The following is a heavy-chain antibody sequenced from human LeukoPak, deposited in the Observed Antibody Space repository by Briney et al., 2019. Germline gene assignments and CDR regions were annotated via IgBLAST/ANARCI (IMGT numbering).Heavy chain of an antibody. CDR2: IYYSGST. D-gene: IGHD5-18*01. J-gene: IGHJ4*02. V-gene: IGHV4-39*01. CDR3: ARHRGYRNPADS. Sequence: SETLSLTCTVSGGSISSSSYYWGWIRQPPGKGLEWIGSIYYSGSTYYNPSLKSRVTISVDTSKNQFSLKLSSVTAADTAVYYCARHRGYRNPADSWGQGTLVTVSS. CDR1: GGSISSSSYY.